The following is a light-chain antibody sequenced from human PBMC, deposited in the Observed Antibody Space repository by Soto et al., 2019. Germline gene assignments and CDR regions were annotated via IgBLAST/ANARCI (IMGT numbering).Light chain of an antibody. CDR3: QQYDNSAWT. J-gene: IGKJ1*01. Sequence: IVMTQSPATLSVSPGERATLSCRASQSVSSDLAWYQHKPGQAPRLLIYGASTGATGIPARFSGRGSGTEFTLTISSLQSEDFAVYYCQQYDNSAWTFGQGTKVDIK. V-gene: IGKV3-15*01. CDR2: GAS. CDR1: QSVSSD.